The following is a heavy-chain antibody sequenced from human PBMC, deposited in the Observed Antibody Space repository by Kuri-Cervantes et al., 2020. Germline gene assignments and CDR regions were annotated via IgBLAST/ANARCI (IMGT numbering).Heavy chain of an antibody. J-gene: IGHJ4*02. CDR1: GYTFTSYG. CDR3: ARADGGGWKTYYFDY. Sequence: ASVKVSCKASGYTFTSYGISWVRQAPGQGLEWMGWISAYNGNTNYAQELQGRVTMTTDTSTSTAYMELRSLRSDDTAVYYCARADGGGWKTYYFDYWGQGTLVTVSS. V-gene: IGHV1-18*01. CDR2: ISAYNGNT. D-gene: IGHD3-16*01.